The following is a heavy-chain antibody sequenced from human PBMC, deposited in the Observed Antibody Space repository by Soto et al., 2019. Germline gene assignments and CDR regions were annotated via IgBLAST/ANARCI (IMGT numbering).Heavy chain of an antibody. CDR2: IWYDGSNK. CDR1: GFTFSRYG. D-gene: IGHD1-26*01. J-gene: IGHJ6*02. CDR3: ARDGVVGATDYSYGMDI. V-gene: IGHV3-33*01. Sequence: QVQLVESGGGVVQPGRSLRLSCAASGFTFSRYGMHWVRQAPGKGLEWVAVIWYDGSNKYYADSVKGRFTISRDNSKNTLYLQMNSLRAEDTAVYYCARDGVVGATDYSYGMDIWGQGTTVTVSS.